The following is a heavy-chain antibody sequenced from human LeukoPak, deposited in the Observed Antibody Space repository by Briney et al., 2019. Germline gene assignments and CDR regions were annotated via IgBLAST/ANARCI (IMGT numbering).Heavy chain of an antibody. D-gene: IGHD3-10*01. V-gene: IGHV4-34*01. CDR3: ARRPALVWFGDTTPIWFDP. J-gene: IGHJ5*02. CDR1: GGSFSGYY. Sequence: SETLSLTCAVYGGSFSGYYWSWIRQPPWKGLEWIGEINHSGSTNYNPSLKSRVTISVDTSKNQFSLKLSSVTAADTAVYYCARRPALVWFGDTTPIWFDPWGQGTLVTVSS. CDR2: INHSGST.